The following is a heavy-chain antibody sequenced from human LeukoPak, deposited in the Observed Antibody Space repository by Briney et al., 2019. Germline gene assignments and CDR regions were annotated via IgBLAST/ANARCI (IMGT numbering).Heavy chain of an antibody. J-gene: IGHJ4*02. CDR2: IIPIFGTA. V-gene: IGHV1-69*01. D-gene: IGHD2-15*01. CDR3: ARLYCSGGSCYHDY. Sequence: SVKVSCKASGGTFSSYAISWVRQAPGQGLEWMGGIIPIFGTANYAQKFQGRVTITADESTSTAYTELSSLRSEDTAVYYCARLYCSGGSCYHDYWGQGTLVTVSS. CDR1: GGTFSSYA.